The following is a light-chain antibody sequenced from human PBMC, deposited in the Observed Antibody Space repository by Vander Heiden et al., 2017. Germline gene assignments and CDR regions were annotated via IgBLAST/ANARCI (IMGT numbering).Light chain of an antibody. CDR2: RDS. CDR1: NIGSKN. Sequence: SYELTQPLSVSVALRQTAKLTCRGNNIGSKNVHWYQQKPGQAPVLVIYRDSNRPAGIPERFSGSNSGNTATLTISRAQAGDEADYYCQVWDSSTYVFGTGTKVTVL. CDR3: QVWDSSTYV. V-gene: IGLV3-9*01. J-gene: IGLJ1*01.